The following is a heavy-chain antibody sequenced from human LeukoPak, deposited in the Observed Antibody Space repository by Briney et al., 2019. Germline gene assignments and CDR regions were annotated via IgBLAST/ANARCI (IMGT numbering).Heavy chain of an antibody. Sequence: ASVKVSFKASGYTFTSYYVHWVRQAPGQGLEWMGIINPSGGSTTYAQKFQGRVTMTRDTSTSTVYMEMSSLRSEDTAVYYCAREEVAGNSGPYGMDVWGQGTTVTVSS. D-gene: IGHD6-19*01. CDR1: GYTFTSYY. V-gene: IGHV1-46*01. CDR2: INPSGGST. J-gene: IGHJ6*02. CDR3: AREEVAGNSGPYGMDV.